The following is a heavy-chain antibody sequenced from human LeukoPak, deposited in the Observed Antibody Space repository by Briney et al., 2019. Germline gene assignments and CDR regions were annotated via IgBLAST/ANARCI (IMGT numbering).Heavy chain of an antibody. D-gene: IGHD3-3*02. V-gene: IGHV3-23*01. Sequence: QPGGSLRLSCAASGFTFSTFGMSWVRRAPGKGPEWVSGITGSGATTYYADSVKGRFTISRDNSQNTLYLQMNSLRADDTAVYYCARDIAFDGTRPPDYWGQGTLVTVSS. CDR1: GFTFSTFG. CDR3: ARDIAFDGTRPPDY. CDR2: ITGSGATT. J-gene: IGHJ4*02.